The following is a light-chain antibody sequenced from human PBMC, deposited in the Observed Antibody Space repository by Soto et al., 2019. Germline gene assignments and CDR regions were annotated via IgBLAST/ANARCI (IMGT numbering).Light chain of an antibody. CDR3: SSYTSSSTVV. CDR2: EVS. J-gene: IGLJ2*01. CDR1: SSDVGGYNY. V-gene: IGLV2-14*01. Sequence: QSVLTQPASVSGSPGQSITISCTGTSSDVGGYNYVSWYQQHPGKAPKLMIYEVSNRPSGVYNPFSGSNSGNTASLTISGLQAEDEADYYGSSYTSSSTVVFGGGTKVTVL.